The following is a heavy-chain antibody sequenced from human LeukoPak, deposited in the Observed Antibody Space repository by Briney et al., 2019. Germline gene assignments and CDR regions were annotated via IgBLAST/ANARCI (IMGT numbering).Heavy chain of an antibody. V-gene: IGHV3-7*01. Sequence: GGSLRLSCAASGFTFSSYAMHWVRQAPGKGLEWVANIKQDGSEKYYVDSVKGRFTISRDNAKNSLYLQMNSLRAEDTAVYYCARVVGSSGYYYYYYYYMDVWGKGTTVTVSS. CDR2: IKQDGSEK. CDR1: GFTFSSYA. D-gene: IGHD3-22*01. CDR3: ARVVGSSGYYYYYYYYMDV. J-gene: IGHJ6*03.